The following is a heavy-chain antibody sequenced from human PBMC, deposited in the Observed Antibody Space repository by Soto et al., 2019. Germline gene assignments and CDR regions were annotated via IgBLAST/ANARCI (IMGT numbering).Heavy chain of an antibody. CDR3: ARYGDYYYGMDV. D-gene: IGHD4-17*01. V-gene: IGHV1-18*01. CDR1: GYTFNSYG. J-gene: IGHJ6*02. CDR2: TSAYNGDT. Sequence: QVHLVQSGAEVKKPGASVKVSCKASGYTFNSYGISWVRQAPGQGLEWMGRTSAYNGDTNYEQKFQGRVTMTTDTSTATAHMEMRSLRSDDTAVDYCARYGDYYYGMDVWGQGTTVTVSS.